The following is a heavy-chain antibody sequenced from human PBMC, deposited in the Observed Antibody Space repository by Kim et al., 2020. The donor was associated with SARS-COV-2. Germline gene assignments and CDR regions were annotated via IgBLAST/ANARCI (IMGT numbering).Heavy chain of an antibody. D-gene: IGHD3-16*01. CDR1: GFTFSSYA. V-gene: IGHV3-30*04. Sequence: GGSLRLSCAASGFTFSSYAMHWVRQAPGKGLEWVAVISYDGSNKYYADSVKGRFIISRDNSKNTLYLQMNSLRAEDTAVYYCARGGFGSYYYGMDVWGQGTTVTVSS. CDR3: ARGGFGSYYYGMDV. J-gene: IGHJ6*02. CDR2: ISYDGSNK.